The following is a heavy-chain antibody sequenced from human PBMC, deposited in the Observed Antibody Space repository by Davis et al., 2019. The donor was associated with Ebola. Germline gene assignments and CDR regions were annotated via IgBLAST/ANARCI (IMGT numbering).Heavy chain of an antibody. Sequence: AASVKVSCKASGYTFTSYAMHWVRQAPGQRLEWMGWINAGNGNTKYSQKFQGRVTITRDTSASTAYMELSSLRSEDTAVYYCAREGGPNYDILTENWFDPWGQGTLVTVSS. D-gene: IGHD3-9*01. CDR1: GYTFTSYA. J-gene: IGHJ5*02. V-gene: IGHV1-3*01. CDR2: INAGNGNT. CDR3: AREGGPNYDILTENWFDP.